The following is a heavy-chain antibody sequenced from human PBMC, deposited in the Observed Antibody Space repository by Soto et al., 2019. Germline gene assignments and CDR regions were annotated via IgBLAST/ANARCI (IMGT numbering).Heavy chain of an antibody. J-gene: IGHJ6*02. Sequence: GGSLRLSCAASGFTFSSYWMHWVRQAPGKGLVWVSRINSDGSSTSYADSVKGRFTISRDNTKNTLYLQMNSLRAEDTAVYYCARVSSSWLKDNYYGMDVWGQGTTVTVSS. CDR2: INSDGSST. CDR3: ARVSSSWLKDNYYGMDV. V-gene: IGHV3-74*01. CDR1: GFTFSSYW. D-gene: IGHD6-13*01.